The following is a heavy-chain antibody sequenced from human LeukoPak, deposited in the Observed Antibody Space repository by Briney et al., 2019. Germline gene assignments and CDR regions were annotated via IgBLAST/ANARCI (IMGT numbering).Heavy chain of an antibody. D-gene: IGHD3-22*01. CDR2: ISAYNGDT. V-gene: IGHV1-18*01. Sequence: ASVKVSCKASGYTFTRFAISWVRQAPGQGLEWMGWISAYNGDTNYVQKFQGRVTMTTDTSTSTAYMELRSLSSDDTAVYYCARSPYDFSGYYQFYLDYWGQGTPVTVSS. CDR3: ARSPYDFSGYYQFYLDY. CDR1: GYTFTRFA. J-gene: IGHJ4*02.